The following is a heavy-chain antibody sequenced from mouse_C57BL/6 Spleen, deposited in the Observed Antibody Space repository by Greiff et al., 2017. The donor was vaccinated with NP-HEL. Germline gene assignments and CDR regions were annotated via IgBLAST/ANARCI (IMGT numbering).Heavy chain of an antibody. D-gene: IGHD1-1*01. V-gene: IGHV5-6*01. Sequence: EVKVVESGGDLVKPGGSLKLSCAASGFTFSSYGMSWVRQTPDKRLEWVATISSGGSYTYYPDSVKGRFTISRDNAKNTLYLQMSSLKSEDTAMYYCAKETTGVRGYFDVWGTGTTVTVSS. CDR2: ISSGGSYT. J-gene: IGHJ1*03. CDR1: GFTFSSYG. CDR3: AKETTGVRGYFDV.